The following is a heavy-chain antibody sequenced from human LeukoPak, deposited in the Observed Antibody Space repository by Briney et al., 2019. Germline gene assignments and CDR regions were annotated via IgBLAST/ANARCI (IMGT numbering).Heavy chain of an antibody. CDR2: TGGSDDST. J-gene: IGHJ4*02. CDR3: TKDLMTGFSSGWYFAY. CDR1: GFRFNGYA. D-gene: IGHD6-19*01. Sequence: GSLRLSCEGSGFRFNGYAMSWVRHAPGKGLEWVAVTGGSDDSTHYADSVKGRFTISRDHSDNRPFLPMHSLRPDDSALYYCTKDLMTGFSSGWYFAYWGQGTLDSVSS. V-gene: IGHV3-23*01.